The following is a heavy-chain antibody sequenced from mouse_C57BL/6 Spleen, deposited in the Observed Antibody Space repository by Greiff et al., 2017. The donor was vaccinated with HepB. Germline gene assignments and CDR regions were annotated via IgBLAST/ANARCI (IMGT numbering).Heavy chain of an antibody. CDR1: GYTFTSYW. V-gene: IGHV1-52*01. CDR3: VSYGSSYRYFDV. Sequence: VQLQQPGAELVRPGSSVKLSCKASGYTFTSYWMHWVKQRPIQGLEWIGNIDPSDSETHYNQKFKDKATLTVDKSSSTAYMQLSSLTSEDSAVYYCVSYGSSYRYFDVWGTGTTVTVSS. D-gene: IGHD1-1*01. J-gene: IGHJ1*03. CDR2: IDPSDSET.